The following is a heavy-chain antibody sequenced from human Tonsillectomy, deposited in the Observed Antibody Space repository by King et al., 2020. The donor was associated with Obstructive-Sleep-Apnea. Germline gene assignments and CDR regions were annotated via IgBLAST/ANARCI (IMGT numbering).Heavy chain of an antibody. CDR2: IYLGDSNT. CDR3: ARWGGYSYGYDY. CDR1: GYTFISYC. J-gene: IGHJ4*02. Sequence: VQLVESGVEVKKPGESLKISCKGSGYTFISYCIGWVRQMPGKGLECMGIIYLGDSNTKYSPSFQGQVTISADKSVSTAYLQWSSLKASDTAMYYCARWGGYSYGYDYWGQGTQVTVSS. V-gene: IGHV5-51*01. D-gene: IGHD5-18*01.